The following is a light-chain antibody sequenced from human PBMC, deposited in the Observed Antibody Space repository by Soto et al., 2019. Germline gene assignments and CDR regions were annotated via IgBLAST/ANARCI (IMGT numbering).Light chain of an antibody. V-gene: IGLV1-44*01. J-gene: IGLJ7*01. CDR1: SSNIGSNT. Sequence: QSVLTQPPSASGTPGQRVTISCSGSSSNIGSNTVNWYQQLPGTAPKLLIYSNNQRPSGVPDRFSGSKSGTSASLAISELQSEDEADYYCAAWDDSLNGAVFGGGTKLTVL. CDR3: AAWDDSLNGAV. CDR2: SNN.